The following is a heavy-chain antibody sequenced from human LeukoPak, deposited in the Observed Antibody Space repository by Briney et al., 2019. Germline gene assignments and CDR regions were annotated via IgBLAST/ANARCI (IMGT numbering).Heavy chain of an antibody. V-gene: IGHV3-74*01. CDR3: ATITTFS. D-gene: IGHD2/OR15-2a*01. Sequence: GGSLRLSCAASGFIFNNYGLVWVRQAPGKGLEWVSRIKTDGSFTSYADSVKGRFTISRDNTKNTLYLQMNSLRAEDTAVYYCATITTFSWGQGTLVTVTS. CDR1: GFIFNNYG. CDR2: IKTDGSFT. J-gene: IGHJ5*02.